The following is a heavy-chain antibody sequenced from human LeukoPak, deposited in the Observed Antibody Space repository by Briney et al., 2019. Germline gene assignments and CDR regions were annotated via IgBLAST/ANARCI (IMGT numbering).Heavy chain of an antibody. CDR2: IYHSGST. CDR3: ARGGSGSYAGWFDP. CDR1: GGSFSGYY. Sequence: SETLSLTCAVYGGSFSGYYWSWIRQPPGKGLEWIGSIYHSGSTYYNPSLKSRVTISVDTSKNQFSLKLSSVTAADTAVYYCARGGSGSYAGWFDPWGQGTLVTVSS. D-gene: IGHD1-26*01. J-gene: IGHJ5*02. V-gene: IGHV4-34*01.